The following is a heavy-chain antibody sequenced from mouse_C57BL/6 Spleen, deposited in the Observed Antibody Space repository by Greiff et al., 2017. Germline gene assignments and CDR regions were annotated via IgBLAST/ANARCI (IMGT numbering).Heavy chain of an antibody. CDR1: GFTFSSYA. Sequence: EVMLVESGGGLVKPGGSLKLSCAASGFTFSSYAMSWVRQTPEKRLEWVATISDGGSYTYYPDNVKGRFTISRDNAKNNLYLQMGHLKSEDTAMYYCARGGRGSSYYFDYWGQGTTLTVSS. CDR2: ISDGGSYT. J-gene: IGHJ2*01. V-gene: IGHV5-4*03. CDR3: ARGGRGSSYYFDY. D-gene: IGHD1-1*01.